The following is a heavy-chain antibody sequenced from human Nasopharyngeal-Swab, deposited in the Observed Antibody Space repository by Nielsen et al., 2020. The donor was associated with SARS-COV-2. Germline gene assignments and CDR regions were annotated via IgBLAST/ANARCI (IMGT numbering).Heavy chain of an antibody. Sequence: SGPTLVKPTQTLTLTCTFSGFSLSTSGVGVGWIRQPPGKALEWLALIYWDDDKRYSPSLKSRLTITKDTSKNQVVLTMTNMDPVDTATYYCAHIVRPALFGAEYYFDYWGQGTLVTVSS. J-gene: IGHJ4*02. D-gene: IGHD3-3*01. CDR2: IYWDDDK. V-gene: IGHV2-5*02. CDR3: AHIVRPALFGAEYYFDY. CDR1: GFSLSTSGVG.